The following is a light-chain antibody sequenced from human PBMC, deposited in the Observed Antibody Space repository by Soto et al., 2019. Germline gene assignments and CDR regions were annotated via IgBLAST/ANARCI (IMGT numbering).Light chain of an antibody. Sequence: QSVLTQPPSASGSPGQSVAISCTGTASDIGGYNFVSWYQQHPGKAPKLMIYEVNKRPSGVPDRFSGSKSGNTASLTVSGLQAEDEDDYYCSSHGGTSPYVFGTGTKVTVL. CDR3: SSHGGTSPYV. CDR1: ASDIGGYNF. J-gene: IGLJ1*01. V-gene: IGLV2-8*01. CDR2: EVN.